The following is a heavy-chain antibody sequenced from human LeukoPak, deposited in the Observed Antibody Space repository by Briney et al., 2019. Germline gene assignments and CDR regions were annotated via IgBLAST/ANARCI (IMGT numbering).Heavy chain of an antibody. J-gene: IGHJ4*02. Sequence: GESLKISCKGSGYSFTSYWIGWVRQMPGKGLEWMGIIYPGDSDTRYSPSFQGQVTISADKSISTAYLQWSSLKASDTAMYYCARHWRYCSSDRCFPDYWGRGTLVTVSS. V-gene: IGHV5-51*01. D-gene: IGHD2-15*01. CDR1: GYSFTSYW. CDR2: IYPGDSDT. CDR3: ARHWRYCSSDRCFPDY.